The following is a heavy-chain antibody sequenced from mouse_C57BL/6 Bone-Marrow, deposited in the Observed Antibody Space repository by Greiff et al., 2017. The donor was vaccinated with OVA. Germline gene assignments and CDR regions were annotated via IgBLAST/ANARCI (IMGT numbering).Heavy chain of an antibody. CDR2: IYPGSGNT. D-gene: IGHD2-3*01. CDR1: GYTFTDYY. Sequence: QVQLQQSGAELVRPGASVKLSCKASGYTFTDYYINWVKQRPGQGLEWIARIYPGSGNTYYNEKFKGKATLTAEKSSSTAYMQLSSLTSEDSAVYFCARWLLRGDWYFDVWGTGTTVTVSS. V-gene: IGHV1-76*01. J-gene: IGHJ1*03. CDR3: ARWLLRGDWYFDV.